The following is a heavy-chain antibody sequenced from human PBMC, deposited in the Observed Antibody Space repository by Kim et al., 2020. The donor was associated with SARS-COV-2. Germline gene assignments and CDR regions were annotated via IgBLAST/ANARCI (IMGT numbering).Heavy chain of an antibody. Sequence: ASVKVSCKASGYTFTSYYMHWVRQAPGQGLEWMGIINPSGGSTSYAQKFQGRVTMTRDTSTSTVYMELSSLRSEDTAVYYCATSSAGMAFDIWGQGTMVTVSS. D-gene: IGHD6-13*01. CDR3: ATSSAGMAFDI. CDR2: INPSGGST. CDR1: GYTFTSYY. J-gene: IGHJ3*02. V-gene: IGHV1-46*01.